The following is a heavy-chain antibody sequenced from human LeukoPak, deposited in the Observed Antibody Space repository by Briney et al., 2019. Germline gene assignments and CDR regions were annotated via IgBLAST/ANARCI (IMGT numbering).Heavy chain of an antibody. V-gene: IGHV1-2*02. CDR2: INPNSGGT. J-gene: IGHJ4*02. CDR3: AREGTLVGATIDY. Sequence: ASVKVSCKASGYTFTGYYMHWVRQAPGQGLEWMGWINPNSGGTNYAQKFQGRVTMTRDTSISTAYMELSRLRSDDTAVYYCAREGTLVGATIDYWGQGTLVTVSS. CDR1: GYTFTGYY. D-gene: IGHD1-26*01.